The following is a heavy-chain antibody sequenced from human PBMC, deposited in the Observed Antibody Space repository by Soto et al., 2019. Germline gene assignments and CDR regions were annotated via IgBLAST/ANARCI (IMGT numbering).Heavy chain of an antibody. J-gene: IGHJ4*02. Sequence: SQTLSLTCAVYGGSFSGYYWSWIRQPPGKGLEWIGEINHSGSTNYNPSLKSRVTISVDTSKNQFSLKLRSVTAADKAVYYCARDWLRRGWGSYYFDDWGQGTLVTVAS. V-gene: IGHV4-34*01. CDR3: ARDWLRRGWGSYYFDD. CDR2: INHSGST. CDR1: GGSFSGYY. D-gene: IGHD3-10*01.